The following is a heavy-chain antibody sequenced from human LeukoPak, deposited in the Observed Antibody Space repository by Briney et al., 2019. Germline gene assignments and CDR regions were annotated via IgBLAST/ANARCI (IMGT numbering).Heavy chain of an antibody. D-gene: IGHD1-26*01. CDR3: AKDMKSDEISVGALY. V-gene: IGHV3-9*01. CDR2: ISWNSGSI. CDR1: GFTFDDYA. J-gene: IGHJ4*02. Sequence: PGRSLRLSCAASGFTFDDYAMHWVRQAPGKGLEWVSGISWNSGSIGYADSVKGRFTISRDNAKNSLYLQMNSLRADDTAFYYCAKDMKSDEISVGALYWGQGTLVTVSS.